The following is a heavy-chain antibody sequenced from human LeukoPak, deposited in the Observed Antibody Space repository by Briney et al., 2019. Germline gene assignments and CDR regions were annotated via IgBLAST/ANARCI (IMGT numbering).Heavy chain of an antibody. J-gene: IGHJ4*02. CDR3: VRFPNGGDSEGLDY. Sequence: GGSLRLSCAASGFTFSSYWMHWVRQAPGKGLVWVSRIDSDGSTTNYADSVKGRFTISRDNAKDTLYLQMNSLRAEDTAVYYCVRFPNGGDSEGLDYWGQGTLVTVSS. D-gene: IGHD4-23*01. CDR2: IDSDGSTT. V-gene: IGHV3-74*01. CDR1: GFTFSSYW.